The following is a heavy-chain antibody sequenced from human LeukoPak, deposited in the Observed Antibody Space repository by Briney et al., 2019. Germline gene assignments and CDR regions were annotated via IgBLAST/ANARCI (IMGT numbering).Heavy chain of an antibody. CDR1: GGSISSGGYY. CDR2: IYYSGST. Sequence: SATLSLTCTVSGGSISSGGYYWSWIRQHPGKGLEWIGYIYYSGSTYYNPSLKSRVTISVDTSKNQFSLKLSSVTAADTAVYYCARSVEMATIACGYWGQGTLVTVSS. CDR3: ARSVEMATIACGY. V-gene: IGHV4-31*03. J-gene: IGHJ4*02. D-gene: IGHD5-24*01.